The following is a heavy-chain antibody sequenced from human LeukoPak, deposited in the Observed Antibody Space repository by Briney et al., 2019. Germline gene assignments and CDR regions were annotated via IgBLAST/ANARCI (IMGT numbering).Heavy chain of an antibody. CDR1: GYTFTSYD. CDR2: MNPNSGNT. J-gene: IGHJ4*02. Sequence: ASVKVSCKASGYTFTSYDINWVRQATGQGLEWVGWMNPNSGNTNYAQKLQGRVTMTTDTSTSTAYMELRSLRPDDTAVYYCAREWFGELYYYYWGQGTLVTVSS. CDR3: AREWFGELYYYY. D-gene: IGHD3-10*01. V-gene: IGHV1-18*01.